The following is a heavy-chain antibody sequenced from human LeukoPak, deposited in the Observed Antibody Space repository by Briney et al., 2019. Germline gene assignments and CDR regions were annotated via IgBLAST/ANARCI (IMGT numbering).Heavy chain of an antibody. V-gene: IGHV4-31*03. J-gene: IGHJ4*02. Sequence: SETLSLTCTVSGGSISSGGYCWSWIRPHPGKGLEWIGYIYYSGSTYYNPSLKSRVTISVDTSKNQFSLKLSSVSAADTAVYYCARLIYGDYVVIDYWSQGTLVTVSS. D-gene: IGHD4-17*01. CDR3: ARLIYGDYVVIDY. CDR1: GGSISSGGYC. CDR2: IYYSGST.